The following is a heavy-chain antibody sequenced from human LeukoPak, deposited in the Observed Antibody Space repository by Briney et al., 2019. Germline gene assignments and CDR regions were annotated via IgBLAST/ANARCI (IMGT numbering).Heavy chain of an antibody. V-gene: IGHV1-8*01. CDR2: MNPNSGNT. Sequence: ASSVKVSCKASGYTFTSYDITWVRQATGQGLEWMGWMNPNSGNTGYAQKFQGRVTMTRNTSISTAYMDLSSLRSEDTAVYYCTRGHSADWGQGTLVTVSS. CDR3: TRGHSAD. CDR1: GYTFTSYD. D-gene: IGHD6-19*01. J-gene: IGHJ1*01.